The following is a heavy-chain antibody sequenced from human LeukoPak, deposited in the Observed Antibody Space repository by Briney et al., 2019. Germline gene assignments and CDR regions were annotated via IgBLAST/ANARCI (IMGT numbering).Heavy chain of an antibody. Sequence: ASVKVSCKASGYTFTSYGISWVRQAPGQGLEWMGWISAYNGNTNYAQKLQGRVTMTTDTSTSTAYMELRSLRSDDTAVHYCARVRDSSGYYDAFDIWGQGTMVTVSS. J-gene: IGHJ3*02. CDR3: ARVRDSSGYYDAFDI. CDR1: GYTFTSYG. D-gene: IGHD3-22*01. CDR2: ISAYNGNT. V-gene: IGHV1-18*01.